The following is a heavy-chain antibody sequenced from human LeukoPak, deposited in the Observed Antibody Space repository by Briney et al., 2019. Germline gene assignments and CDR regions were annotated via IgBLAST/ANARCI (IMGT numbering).Heavy chain of an antibody. CDR2: IYYSGST. CDR1: GGSISSYY. V-gene: IGHV4-59*01. J-gene: IGHJ4*02. CDR3: ARGLYSSSWCGVDY. D-gene: IGHD6-13*01. Sequence: PSETLSLTCTVSGGSISSYYWSWIRQPPGKGLEWIGYIYYSGSTNYNPSLKSRVTISVDTSKNQFSLKLSSVTAADTAVYYCARGLYSSSWCGVDYWGQGTLVTVSS.